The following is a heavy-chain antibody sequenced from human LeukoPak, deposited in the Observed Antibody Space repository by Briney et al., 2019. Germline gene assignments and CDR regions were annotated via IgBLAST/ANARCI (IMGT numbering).Heavy chain of an antibody. CDR3: ARDQRSTYCYDSSGYFGYYFDY. J-gene: IGHJ4*02. CDR2: A. V-gene: IGHV1-69*01. D-gene: IGHD3-22*01. Sequence: ANYAQKFQGRVTITADESTSTAYMELSSLRSEDTAVYYCARDQRSTYCYDSSGYFGYYFDYWGQGTLVTVSS.